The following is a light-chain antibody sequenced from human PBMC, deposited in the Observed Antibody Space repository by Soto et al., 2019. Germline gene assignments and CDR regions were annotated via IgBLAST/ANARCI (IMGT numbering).Light chain of an antibody. CDR1: QSVSSSY. V-gene: IGKV3-20*01. J-gene: IGKJ4*01. Sequence: EIVLTQSPGTLSLSPGERATLSCRASQSVSSSYLAWYQQKPGQAPRRLIYGATSRATGIPDRFIGSGSGTDFTLTISRLEPEDFAVDYCQQYGSSRPFGGGTKVEIK. CDR2: GAT. CDR3: QQYGSSRP.